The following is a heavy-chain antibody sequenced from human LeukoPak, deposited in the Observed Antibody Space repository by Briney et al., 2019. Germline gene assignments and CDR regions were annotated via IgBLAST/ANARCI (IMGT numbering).Heavy chain of an antibody. CDR1: GGTFSSYA. V-gene: IGHV1-69*13. Sequence: ASVKVSCKASGGTFSSYAISWVRQAPGQGLEWMGGIIPIFGTANYAQKFQGRVTITADESTSTAYMELSSLRSEDTAVYYCARGDEMATINYFDYWGQGTLVTVSS. D-gene: IGHD5-24*01. CDR2: IIPIFGTA. CDR3: ARGDEMATINYFDY. J-gene: IGHJ4*02.